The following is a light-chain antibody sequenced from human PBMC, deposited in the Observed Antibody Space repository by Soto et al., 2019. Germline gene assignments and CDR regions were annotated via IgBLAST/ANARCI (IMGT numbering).Light chain of an antibody. CDR1: SSDVGGYKY. V-gene: IGLV2-8*01. J-gene: IGLJ1*01. CDR2: EVS. CDR3: CSYAGSNNYV. Sequence: QSALTQPPSASGSPGQSVTISCTGTSSDVGGYKYVSWFQQHPGKAPKLMICEVSKRPSGVPDRFSGSRSGNTASLTVSGLQAEDEADYYCCSYAGSNNYVFGTGTMVTVL.